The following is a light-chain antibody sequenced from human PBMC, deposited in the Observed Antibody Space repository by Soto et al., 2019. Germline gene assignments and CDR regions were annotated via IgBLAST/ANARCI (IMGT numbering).Light chain of an antibody. CDR1: SSNIGSNH. J-gene: IGLJ1*01. CDR2: RDN. Sequence: QSVLTQPPSASGDPGQRVTISCSGGSSNIGSNHVFWYQQLPGAAPKLLIYRDNERPSGVPDQFSGSKSGTSASLAISGLRSEAEGDYYCATWDDSLRAYVFGTGTKLTVL. V-gene: IGLV1-47*01. CDR3: ATWDDSLRAYV.